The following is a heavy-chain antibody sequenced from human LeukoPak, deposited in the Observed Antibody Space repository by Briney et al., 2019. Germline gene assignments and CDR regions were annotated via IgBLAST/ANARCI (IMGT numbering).Heavy chain of an antibody. D-gene: IGHD6-19*01. V-gene: IGHV3-21*01. CDR1: GFTFSSYS. CDR2: ISSSSSYI. Sequence: GGSLRLSCAASGFTFSSYSMSWVRQAPGKGLEWVSSISSSSSYIYYADSVKGRFTISRDNAKNSLYLKMNSPRAEDTAVYYCARDEAGSFDYWGEGGMVIVSS. CDR3: ARDEAGSFDY. J-gene: IGHJ4*02.